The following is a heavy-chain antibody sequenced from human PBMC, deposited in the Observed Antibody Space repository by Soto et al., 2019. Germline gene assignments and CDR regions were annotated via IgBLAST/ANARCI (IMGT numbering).Heavy chain of an antibody. J-gene: IGHJ4*02. V-gene: IGHV4-4*07. CDR3: AREGSYSAYNFAHGIQLWSFDF. D-gene: IGHD5-12*01. CDR1: GGSINTFY. Sequence: QVRLQESGPGLLKPSETLSLTCTVSGGSINTFYWSWVRQPAGKGLEWIGRIFSSGSTSFNPSLESRVAMSLDTSKNHFSLNLSSVTAADIAVYYCAREGSYSAYNFAHGIQLWSFDFWGQGALVTVSS. CDR2: IFSSGST.